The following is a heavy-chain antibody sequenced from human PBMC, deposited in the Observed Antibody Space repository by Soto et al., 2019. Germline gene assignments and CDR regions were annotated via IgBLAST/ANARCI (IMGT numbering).Heavy chain of an antibody. V-gene: IGHV1-46*03. D-gene: IGHD4-17*01. Sequence: ASVKVSCKASGYTFTSYYMHWVRQAPGQGLEWMGIINPSGGSTSYAQKFQGRVTMTRDTSTSTVYMELSSLRSEDTAVYYCARSTVTTGKPFYSCGQGTLVTVS. CDR1: GYTFTSYY. J-gene: IGHJ4*02. CDR2: INPSGGST. CDR3: ARSTVTTGKPFYS.